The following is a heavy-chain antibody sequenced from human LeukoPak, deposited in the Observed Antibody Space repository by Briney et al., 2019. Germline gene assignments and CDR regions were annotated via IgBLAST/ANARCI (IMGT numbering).Heavy chain of an antibody. V-gene: IGHV1-18*01. D-gene: IGHD1-26*01. J-gene: IGHJ4*02. CDR1: GYTFTSYD. CDR2: ISVYNGNT. Sequence: GASVKVSCKASGYTFTSYDITWVRRAPGQGLEWMGWISVYNGNTKYAQKVEGRVTMTTDTFTSTAYMELRSLRSDDTAVYYCARSEVGALVDYWGQGTLVTVSS. CDR3: ARSEVGALVDY.